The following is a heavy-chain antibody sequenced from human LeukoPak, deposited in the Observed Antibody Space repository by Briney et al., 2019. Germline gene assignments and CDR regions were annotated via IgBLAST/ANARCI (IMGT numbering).Heavy chain of an antibody. Sequence: GGSLRLSCAASGFTFSSYGMHWVRQAPGKGLEWVAFIRYDGSNKYYADSVKGRFTISRDNSKNTLYLQMNSLRAEDTAVYYCAKSSPYYDSEYYFDYWGQGTLVTVSS. D-gene: IGHD3-3*01. CDR1: GFTFSSYG. CDR3: AKSSPYYDSEYYFDY. CDR2: IRYDGSNK. J-gene: IGHJ4*02. V-gene: IGHV3-30*02.